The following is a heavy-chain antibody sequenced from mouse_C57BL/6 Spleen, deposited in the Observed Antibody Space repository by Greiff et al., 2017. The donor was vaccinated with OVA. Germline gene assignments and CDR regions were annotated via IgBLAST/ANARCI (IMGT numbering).Heavy chain of an antibody. J-gene: IGHJ4*01. V-gene: IGHV1-50*01. CDR2: IDPSDSYT. D-gene: IGHD1-1*01. CDR1: GYTFTSYW. CDR3: ARTITTVVATRYYAKDY. Sequence: QVQLQQPGAELVKPGASVKLSCKASGYTFTSYWMQWVKQRPGQGLEWIGEIDPSDSYTNYNQKFKGKATLTVDTSSSTAYMQLRSLTSEDSAVYYCARTITTVVATRYYAKDYWGQGTSVTVSS.